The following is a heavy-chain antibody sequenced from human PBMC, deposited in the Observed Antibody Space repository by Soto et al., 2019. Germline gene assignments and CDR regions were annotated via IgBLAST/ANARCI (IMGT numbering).Heavy chain of an antibody. CDR2: IRSKAYGGTT. CDR1: GFTFGDYA. V-gene: IGHV3-49*04. Sequence: EVQLVESGGGLVQPGRSLRLSCTASGFTFGDYAVSWVRQAPGKGLEWVGFIRSKAYGGTTEYAASVKGRFTISRDDSNSIAYLQMNSLKTEDTAVYYGTRGVWELLPGDYWGQGTLVTVSS. CDR3: TRGVWELLPGDY. J-gene: IGHJ4*02. D-gene: IGHD1-26*01.